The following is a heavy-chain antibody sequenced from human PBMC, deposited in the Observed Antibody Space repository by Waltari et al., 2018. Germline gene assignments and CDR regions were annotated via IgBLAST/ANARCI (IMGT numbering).Heavy chain of an antibody. V-gene: IGHV3-23*01. Sequence: EMQLLESGGALVQPGGSLRLSCAASGLPFSTYTMNWVRQAPGEGLGWVAVLTASGLMDYGDSVKGRFIIARDNSKNILYLEMYRLRVEDTARYYCAKDEGARLAPTFGMDAWGQGTTVIVSS. CDR2: LTASGLM. J-gene: IGHJ6*02. CDR1: GLPFSTYT. CDR3: AKDEGARLAPTFGMDA. D-gene: IGHD6-6*01.